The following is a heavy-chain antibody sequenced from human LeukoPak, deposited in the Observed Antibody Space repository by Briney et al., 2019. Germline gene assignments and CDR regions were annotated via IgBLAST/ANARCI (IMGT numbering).Heavy chain of an antibody. CDR2: ISSSSSYT. J-gene: IGHJ4*02. CDR1: GFTFSDYY. V-gene: IGHV3-11*05. D-gene: IGHD4-11*01. Sequence: GGSLRLSCAASGFTFSDYYMSWIRQAPGKGLEWVSYISSSSSYTNYADSVKGRFTISRDNAKNSLYLQMNSLRAEDTAVYYCAKGYDYSNIFDFWGQGTLVTVSS. CDR3: AKGYDYSNIFDF.